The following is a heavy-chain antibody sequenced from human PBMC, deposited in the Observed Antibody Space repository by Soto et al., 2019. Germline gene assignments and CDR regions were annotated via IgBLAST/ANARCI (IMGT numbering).Heavy chain of an antibody. D-gene: IGHD4-17*01. CDR3: AKDPNGDYIGAFGS. CDR1: GFTLSNVW. CDR2: INVAGTDI. J-gene: IGHJ4*02. Sequence: GGSLRLSCAASGFTLSNVWMTWVRQVPGKGLEWLSAINVAGTDIKYADSVKGRFTISRDNSKNTLYLQMNSLRAEDTAIYYCAKDPNGDYIGAFGSWGQGTLVTVSS. V-gene: IGHV3-23*01.